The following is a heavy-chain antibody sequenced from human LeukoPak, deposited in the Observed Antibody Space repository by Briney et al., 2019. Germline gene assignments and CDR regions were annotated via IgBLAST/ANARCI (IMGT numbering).Heavy chain of an antibody. CDR3: AREVAYCGGDCYPSLDY. Sequence: ASVKVSCKASGYTFTSYYMHWVRQAPGQGLEWMGIINPSGGSTSYAQKFQGRVTMTRDTSTSTVYMELSSLRSEDTAVYYCAREVAYCGGDCYPSLDYWGQGTLVTVSS. V-gene: IGHV1-46*01. CDR2: INPSGGST. J-gene: IGHJ4*02. D-gene: IGHD2-21*02. CDR1: GYTFTSYY.